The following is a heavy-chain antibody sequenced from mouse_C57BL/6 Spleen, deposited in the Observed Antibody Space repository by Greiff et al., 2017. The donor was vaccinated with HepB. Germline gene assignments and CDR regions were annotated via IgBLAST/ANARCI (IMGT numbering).Heavy chain of an antibody. D-gene: IGHD1-1*01. J-gene: IGHJ4*01. CDR2: IFPGSGST. V-gene: IGHV1-75*01. Sequence: VQLQQSGPELVKPGASVKISCKASGYTFTDYYINWVKQRPGQGLEWIGWIFPGSGSTYYNEKFKGKATLTVDKSSSTAYMLLSSLTSEDSAVYFCARNRVITTVVAPYYYAMDYWGQGTSVTVSS. CDR3: ARNRVITTVVAPYYYAMDY. CDR1: GYTFTDYY.